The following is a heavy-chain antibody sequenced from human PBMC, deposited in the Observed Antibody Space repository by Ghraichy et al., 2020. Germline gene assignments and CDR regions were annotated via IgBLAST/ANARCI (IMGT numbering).Heavy chain of an antibody. D-gene: IGHD2-15*01. V-gene: IGHV3-30-3*01. Sequence: GGSLRLSCAASGFTFSSYAMHWVRQAPGKGLERVAVISYDGSNKYYADSVKGRFTISRDNSKNTLYLQMNSLRAEDTAVYYCARESLVVVVAATPGFGDYRGQGTLVTVSS. CDR1: GFTFSSYA. CDR3: ARESLVVVVAATPGFGDY. CDR2: ISYDGSNK. J-gene: IGHJ4*02.